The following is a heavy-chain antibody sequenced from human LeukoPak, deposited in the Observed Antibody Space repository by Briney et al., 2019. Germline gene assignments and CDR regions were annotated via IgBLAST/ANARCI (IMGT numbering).Heavy chain of an antibody. Sequence: GESLKISCKGSGYSFSNDWIGWVRQMPGKGLEWMGIIYPGDSDTRYSPSFQGQVTISADKSISTAYLQWSSLVASDTAMYYCARRGCNGGSCYGYWGQGTLVTVSS. J-gene: IGHJ4*02. D-gene: IGHD2-15*01. CDR2: IYPGDSDT. V-gene: IGHV5-51*01. CDR3: ARRGCNGGSCYGY. CDR1: GYSFSNDW.